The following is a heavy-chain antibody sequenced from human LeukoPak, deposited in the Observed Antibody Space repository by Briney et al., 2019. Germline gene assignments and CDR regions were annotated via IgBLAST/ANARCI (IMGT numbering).Heavy chain of an antibody. J-gene: IGHJ5*02. CDR2: IYYSGST. V-gene: IGHV4-59*01. CDR3: ARDISVAAAGSWFDP. CDR1: GGSISSYY. Sequence: PSETLSLTCTVSGGSISSYYWSWIRQPPGKGLEWIGYIYYSGSTNYNPSLKSRVTISVDTSKNQFSLKLSSVTAADTAVYYCARDISVAAAGSWFDPWGQGTLVTVSS. D-gene: IGHD6-13*01.